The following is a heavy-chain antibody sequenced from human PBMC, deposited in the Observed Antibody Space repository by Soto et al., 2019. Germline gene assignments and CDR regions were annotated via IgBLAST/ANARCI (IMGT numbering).Heavy chain of an antibody. CDR2: IYYSGNT. V-gene: IGHV4-39*01. J-gene: IGHJ4*02. D-gene: IGHD6-13*01. Sequence: SDTVSLTCTVSGGSLGSRSYYWGWIRQSPGKGLEWIGNIYYSGNTFYNPSLKSRVTISVDTSKNQFYLHLSSVTAADTAIFYCASIAAPGTTHFDFWGQGILVTVYS. CDR3: ASIAAPGTTHFDF. CDR1: GGSLGSRSYY.